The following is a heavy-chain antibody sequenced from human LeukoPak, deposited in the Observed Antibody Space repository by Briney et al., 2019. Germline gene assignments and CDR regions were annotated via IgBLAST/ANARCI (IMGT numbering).Heavy chain of an antibody. Sequence: ASVKVFCKASGGTFSSYAISWVRQAPAKGLEWMGGIIPIFGTANYAQKFQGRVTITADKSTSTAYMELSSLRSEDTAVYYCASPRRDTAMARAFDIWGQGSMVTVSS. CDR3: ASPRRDTAMARAFDI. CDR1: GGTFSSYA. D-gene: IGHD5-18*01. J-gene: IGHJ3*02. CDR2: IIPIFGTA. V-gene: IGHV1-69*06.